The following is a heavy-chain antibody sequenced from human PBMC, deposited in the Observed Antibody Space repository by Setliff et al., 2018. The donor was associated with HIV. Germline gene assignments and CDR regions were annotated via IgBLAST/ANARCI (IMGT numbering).Heavy chain of an antibody. CDR3: ARVGKAVAGKQPPFHYMDV. CDR2: INHSGST. V-gene: IGHV4-34*01. D-gene: IGHD6-19*01. Sequence: SETLSLTCAVYGGSFSGYYWSWIRQPPGKGLEWMGEINHSGSTNYNPSLKSRVTISVDTSKNQFSLKLSSVTAADTAVYYCARVGKAVAGKQPPFHYMDVWGKGTTVTVSS. J-gene: IGHJ6*03. CDR1: GGSFSGYY.